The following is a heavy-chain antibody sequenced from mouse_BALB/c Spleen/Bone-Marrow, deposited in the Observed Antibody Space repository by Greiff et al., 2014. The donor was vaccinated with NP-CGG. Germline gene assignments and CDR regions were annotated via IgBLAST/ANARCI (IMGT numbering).Heavy chain of an antibody. J-gene: IGHJ2*01. CDR1: RFSLTSYG. CDR3: ARDRGYYKDVGDY. Sequence: QVQLQQSGPGLVAPSQSLSITCTVSRFSLTSYGVHWVRQPPEKGLEWLGVIWAGGSTNYNSSLMSRLSISKDNSESQVFLKMNSLQTDDTAIYYCARDRGYYKDVGDYWGQGTTLTVSS. V-gene: IGHV2-9*02. D-gene: IGHD2-3*01. CDR2: IWAGGST.